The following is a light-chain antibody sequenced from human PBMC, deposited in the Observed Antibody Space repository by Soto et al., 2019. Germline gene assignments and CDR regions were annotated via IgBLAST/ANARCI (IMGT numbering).Light chain of an antibody. CDR2: GAS. CDR1: QSVSSRN. V-gene: IGKV3-20*01. CDR3: QYYGSPSWT. J-gene: IGKJ1*01. Sequence: EIRLTQSPGPRSLSPGERATLSCRASQSVSSRNLAWYQQKPGQAPRVLIFGASSRASGIPDRFSGSGSGTDFSLTISRLEPEDFAVYYCQYYGSPSWTFGQGTKVDIK.